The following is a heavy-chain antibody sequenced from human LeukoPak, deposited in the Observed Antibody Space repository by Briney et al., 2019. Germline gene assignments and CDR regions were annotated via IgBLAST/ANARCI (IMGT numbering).Heavy chain of an antibody. J-gene: IGHJ5*02. Sequence: PGGSLRLSCEASGFTFSDYWMHWVRQAPGKGLVWVARINFDGSGTSYADSVKGRFTISRDNAKNTVFLQMNSLRAEDTAVYYCTRTTTLIWWSDPWGQGTLVFVSS. CDR1: GFTFSDYW. CDR2: INFDGSGT. V-gene: IGHV3-74*01. D-gene: IGHD4-11*01. CDR3: TRTTTLIWWSDP.